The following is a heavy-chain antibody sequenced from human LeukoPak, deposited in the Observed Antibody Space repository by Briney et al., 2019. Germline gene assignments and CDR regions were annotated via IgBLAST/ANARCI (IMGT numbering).Heavy chain of an antibody. V-gene: IGHV4-34*01. J-gene: IGHJ4*02. D-gene: IGHD6-13*01. CDR3: AREYSSSWYEVDY. Sequence: SETLSLTCAVYGGSFSGYYWSWIRQPPGKGLEWIGEINHSGSTNYNPSLKSRVTISVDTSKNQFSLKLSSVTAADTAVYYCAREYSSSWYEVDYWGQGTLVTVSA. CDR1: GGSFSGYY. CDR2: INHSGST.